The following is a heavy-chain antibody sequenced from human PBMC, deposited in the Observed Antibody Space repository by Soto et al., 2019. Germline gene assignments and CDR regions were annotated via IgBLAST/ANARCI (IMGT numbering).Heavy chain of an antibody. CDR2: IRSKANSYAT. J-gene: IGHJ4*02. CDR1: GFTFSGSA. D-gene: IGHD6-19*01. Sequence: EVQLVESGGGLVQPGGSLKLSCAASGFTFSGSAMHWVRQASGKGLEWVGRIRSKANSYATAYAASVKGRFTISRDDSKNTAYLQMNSLKTEDTAVYYCTRRAAGWDYWGQGTLVTVSS. V-gene: IGHV3-73*02. CDR3: TRRAAGWDY.